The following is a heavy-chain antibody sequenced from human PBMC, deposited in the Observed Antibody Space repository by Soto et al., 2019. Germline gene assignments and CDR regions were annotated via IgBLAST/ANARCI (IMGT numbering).Heavy chain of an antibody. V-gene: IGHV1-18*01. CDR1: GYTFSSIG. D-gene: IGHD3-10*01. CDR2: ISPHKDDT. J-gene: IGHJ4*02. CDR3: ARDLDGSGSYFTNY. Sequence: ASVKVSCKTSGYTFSSIGISWVRQAPGQGLEWMGWISPHKDDTYYAQRLQGRVTMTTDTSTSTAYMELRSLRSDGTAVYFCARDLDGSGSYFTNYWGQGTLVTV.